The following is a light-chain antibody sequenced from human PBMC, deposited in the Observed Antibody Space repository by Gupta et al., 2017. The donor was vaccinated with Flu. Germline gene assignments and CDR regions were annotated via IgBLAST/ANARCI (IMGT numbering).Light chain of an antibody. Sequence: VSLGQPASISCSASQSLLYVCGNTFLSWFHQRPGQSPRRLIYKVSNRDSGVPDRFSGSGSDTDFTLRISRVEAEDAGVYFCRQGTRWPQHFGQGTKLEIK. J-gene: IGKJ2*01. CDR2: KVS. CDR1: QSLLYVCGNTF. CDR3: RQGTRWPQH. V-gene: IGKV2-30*01.